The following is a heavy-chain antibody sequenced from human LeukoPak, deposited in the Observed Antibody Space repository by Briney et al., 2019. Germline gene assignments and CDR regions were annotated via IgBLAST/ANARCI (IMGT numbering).Heavy chain of an antibody. D-gene: IGHD7-27*01. CDR3: ARALKLGEGDY. J-gene: IGHJ4*02. CDR2: ISGSGGST. V-gene: IGHV3-23*01. Sequence: GGSLRLSCAASGFTFSSYAMSWVRQAPGKGLEWVSAISGSGGSTYYADSVKGRFTISRDNAKNSLYLQMNSLRAEDTAVYYCARALKLGEGDYWGQGTLVTVSS. CDR1: GFTFSSYA.